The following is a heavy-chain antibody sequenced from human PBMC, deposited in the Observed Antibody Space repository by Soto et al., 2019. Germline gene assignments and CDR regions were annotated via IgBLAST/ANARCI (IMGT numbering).Heavy chain of an antibody. CDR2: ISAYNGNT. D-gene: IGHD2-15*01. CDR1: GYTFSNYG. Sequence: ASVKVSCKASGYTFSNYGVTWVRQAPGQGLEWMGWISAYNGNTDYAQKFRGRVTITTDTSTTTGNMELRSLRSDDTAVYYCARGGRYCSGGSCSPYYNYGLDVWGQGTTVTVSS. V-gene: IGHV1-18*01. J-gene: IGHJ6*02. CDR3: ARGGRYCSGGSCSPYYNYGLDV.